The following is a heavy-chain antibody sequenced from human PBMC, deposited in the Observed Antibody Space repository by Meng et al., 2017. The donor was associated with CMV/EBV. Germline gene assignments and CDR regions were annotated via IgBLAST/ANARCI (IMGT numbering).Heavy chain of an antibody. CDR2: IKSKTDGGTT. J-gene: IGHJ3*02. CDR3: TTDGRYYDFWSGYYLAFDI. Sequence: GGSLRPSCAASGFIFSNAWMSWVRQPPGKGLEWVGRIKSKTDGGTTDYAAPVKGRFTISRDDSKNTLYLQMNSLKTEDTAVYYCTTDGRYYDFWSGYYLAFDIWGQGTMVTVSS. D-gene: IGHD3-3*01. CDR1: GFIFSNAW. V-gene: IGHV3-15*01.